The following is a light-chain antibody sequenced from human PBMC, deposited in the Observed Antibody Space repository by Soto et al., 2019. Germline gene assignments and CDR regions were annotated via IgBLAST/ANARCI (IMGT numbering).Light chain of an antibody. CDR1: QSISSY. J-gene: IGKJ4*01. CDR2: DAS. V-gene: IGKV3-11*01. Sequence: EIVLTQSPATLSLSPGERATLSCRASQSISSYLVWYQRKTGQAPRLLIYDASNRATGIPARFSGGGTGTDFPLTISSLEPEDFAVYYCQPRSNWPPTFGGGTKVEIK. CDR3: QPRSNWPPT.